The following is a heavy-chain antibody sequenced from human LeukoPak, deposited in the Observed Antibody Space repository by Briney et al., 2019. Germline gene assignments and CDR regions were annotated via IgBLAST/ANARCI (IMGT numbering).Heavy chain of an antibody. CDR1: GFTFSSYW. J-gene: IGHJ5*02. CDR2: IYYSGST. D-gene: IGHD6-13*01. CDR3: ARDRRYSSSPEDWFDP. Sequence: GSLSLSCAASGFTFSSYWMSWIRQPPGKGLEWIGYIYYSGSTNYNPSLKSRVTISVDTSKNQFSLKLSSVTAADTAVYYCARDRRYSSSPEDWFDPWGQGTLVTVSS. V-gene: IGHV4-59*01.